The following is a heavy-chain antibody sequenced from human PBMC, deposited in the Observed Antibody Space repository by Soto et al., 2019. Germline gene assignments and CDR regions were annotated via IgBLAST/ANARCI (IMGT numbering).Heavy chain of an antibody. CDR3: AREGFRYGYGYYYYNGMDV. J-gene: IGHJ6*02. CDR1: EFTFSSYW. D-gene: IGHD5-18*01. V-gene: IGHV3-74*01. CDR2: INSDGSST. Sequence: EVQLVESGGGLVQPGGSLRLSCAASEFTFSSYWMHWVRQAPGKGLVWVSRINSDGSSTNYADSVKGRFTISRDNAKNPLSLKIGSLRAEDTDVYYCAREGFRYGYGYYYYNGMDVWGQGTTVTVSS.